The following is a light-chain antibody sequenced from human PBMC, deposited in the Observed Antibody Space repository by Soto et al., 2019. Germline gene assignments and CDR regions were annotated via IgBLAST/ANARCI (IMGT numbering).Light chain of an antibody. CDR3: QQYYTYPWT. CDR2: KAS. Sequence: TQSPSTLSGSVGDRVTITCRASQTISSWLAWYQQKPGKAPKLLIYKASTLKSGVPSRFSGSGSGTEFTLTISSLQPDDFATYYCQQYYTYPWTFGQGTKVDIK. J-gene: IGKJ1*01. CDR1: QTISSW. V-gene: IGKV1-5*03.